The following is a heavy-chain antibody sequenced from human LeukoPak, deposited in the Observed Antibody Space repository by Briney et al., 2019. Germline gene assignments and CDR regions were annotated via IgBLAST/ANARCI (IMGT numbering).Heavy chain of an antibody. CDR1: GGSISSYY. Sequence: SETLSLTCTVSGGSISSYYWSWIRQPPGKGLEWIGYIYYSGSTNYNPSLKSRVTISVDTSKNQFSLKLSSVTAADTAVYYCARGRRPIAAAGLVYYYYGMDVWGQGTTVTVSS. CDR3: ARGRRPIAAAGLVYYYYGMDV. D-gene: IGHD6-13*01. V-gene: IGHV4-59*01. J-gene: IGHJ6*02. CDR2: IYYSGST.